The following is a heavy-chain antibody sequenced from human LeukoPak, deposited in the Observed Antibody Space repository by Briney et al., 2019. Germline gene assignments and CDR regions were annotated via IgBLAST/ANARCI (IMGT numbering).Heavy chain of an antibody. CDR1: GGSISAYY. CDR2: VFYTGAT. V-gene: IGHV4-59*08. J-gene: IGHJ4*02. CDR3: ARLTRHYFVF. Sequence: SETLSLTCTVSGGSISAYYWSWTRQPPGKGLEWIGDVFYTGATNCNPSLESRVTISVDTSKNQFSLNLTSVTAADAAVYYCARLTRHYFVFWGRGTPVAVSS.